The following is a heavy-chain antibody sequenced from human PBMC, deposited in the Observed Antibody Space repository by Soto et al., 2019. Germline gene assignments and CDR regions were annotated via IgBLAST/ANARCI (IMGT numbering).Heavy chain of an antibody. J-gene: IGHJ4*02. Sequence: ASVKVSCKVSGYRFPSYGINWVRQAPGQGLEWVGRVNPDNHNTNYAQNFQHRVSLTTDTSTNTAFLELRGLRSDDTAVYYCARVRFGEPFDYWGQGTLVTVSS. CDR3: ARVRFGEPFDY. D-gene: IGHD3-16*01. V-gene: IGHV1-18*01. CDR2: VNPDNHNT. CDR1: GYRFPSYG.